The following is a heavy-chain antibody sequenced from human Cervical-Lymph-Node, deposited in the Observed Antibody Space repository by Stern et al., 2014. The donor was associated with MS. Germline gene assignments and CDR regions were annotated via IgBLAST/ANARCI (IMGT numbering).Heavy chain of an antibody. V-gene: IGHV3-30*04. CDR3: ARATSTTTVTTPYYGLDV. J-gene: IGHJ6*02. CDR2: ISYDGRNE. CDR1: GFTFSNHA. Sequence: VQLGESGGGVVQPGGSLRLSCVVSGFTFSNHAMHWVRQAPGKGLEWGTVISYDGRNEYYTDSVQGRFTVSRDHSKNTLYLQMTSLRPDDTAVYYCARATSTTTVTTPYYGLDVWGQGTTVTVSS. D-gene: IGHD4-17*01.